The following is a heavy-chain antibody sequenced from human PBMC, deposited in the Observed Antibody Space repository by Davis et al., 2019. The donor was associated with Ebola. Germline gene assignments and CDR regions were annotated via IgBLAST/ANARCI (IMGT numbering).Heavy chain of an antibody. Sequence: PGGSLRLSCAASGFTFSSYAMSWVRQAPGKGLEWVSGISGSGGSTYYADSVKGRFTISRDNSKNTLYLQMNSLRAEDTAVYYCARESQVIAAYYYFYYGMDVWGQGTTVTVSS. V-gene: IGHV3-23*01. CDR1: GFTFSSYA. D-gene: IGHD2-21*01. CDR2: ISGSGGST. J-gene: IGHJ6*02. CDR3: ARESQVIAAYYYFYYGMDV.